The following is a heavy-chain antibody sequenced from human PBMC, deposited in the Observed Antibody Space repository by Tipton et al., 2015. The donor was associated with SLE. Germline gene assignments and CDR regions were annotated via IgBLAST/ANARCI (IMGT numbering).Heavy chain of an antibody. D-gene: IGHD3-3*01. CDR1: GGSISSGSYY. CDR3: ARDLEWLFGWFDP. Sequence: TLSLTCTVSGGSISSGSYYWSRIRQPAGKGLEWIGRIYTSGSTNYNPALKSRVTISVDTSKNQFSLKLSSVTAADTAVYYCARDLEWLFGWFDPWGQGTLVTVSS. J-gene: IGHJ5*02. CDR2: IYTSGST. V-gene: IGHV4-61*02.